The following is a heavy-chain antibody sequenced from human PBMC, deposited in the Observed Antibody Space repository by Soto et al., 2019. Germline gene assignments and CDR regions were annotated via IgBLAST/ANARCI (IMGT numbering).Heavy chain of an antibody. CDR2: IYYSGST. CDR3: ARGLGYCSGGSCYSRAWFDP. Sequence: TSETLSLTCTVSGGSISSGDYYWSWIRQPPGKGLEWIGYIYYSGSTYYNPSLKSRVTISVDTSKNQFSLKLSSVTAADTAVYYCARGLGYCSGGSCYSRAWFDPWGQGTLVTVSS. J-gene: IGHJ5*02. D-gene: IGHD2-15*01. CDR1: GGSISSGDYY. V-gene: IGHV4-30-4*01.